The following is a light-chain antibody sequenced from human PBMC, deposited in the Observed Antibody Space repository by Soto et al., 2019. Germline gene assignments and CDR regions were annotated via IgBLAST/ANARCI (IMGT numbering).Light chain of an antibody. J-gene: IGKJ2*01. CDR3: QQSSSTPHT. CDR2: SAS. V-gene: IGKV1-39*01. CDR1: QTINNY. Sequence: DIQMTQSPSSLSASLGDRVTITCRASQTINNYLHWYQQRPGEAPKLLIYSASNLQTGVPPRFSGSGSGTHFTLTIISLQPEDFATYYCQQSSSTPHTFGQGTIVEIK.